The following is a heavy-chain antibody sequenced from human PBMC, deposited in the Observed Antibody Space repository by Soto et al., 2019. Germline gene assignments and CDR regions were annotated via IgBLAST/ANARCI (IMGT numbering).Heavy chain of an antibody. CDR3: TRDVDGGARFVRFDY. CDR1: GLSVSSNH. CDR2: LYSGGAGS. J-gene: IGHJ4*02. Sequence: GALRLSCAASGLSVSSNHMSWVRQAPGKGLEWVSLLYSGGAGSYYADSVKGRFTVSRDSSKNTLYLHMHSLRVEDTAVYYCTRDVDGGARFVRFDYWGQGTQVTVSS. V-gene: IGHV3-53*01. D-gene: IGHD6-6*01.